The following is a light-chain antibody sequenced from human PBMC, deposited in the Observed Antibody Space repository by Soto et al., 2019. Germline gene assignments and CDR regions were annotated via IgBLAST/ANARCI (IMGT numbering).Light chain of an antibody. CDR2: GAS. CDR1: QSVSSN. Sequence: EIVMTQSPATLSVSPGERATLSCRASQSVSSNLAWYQQKPGQAPSLLIYGASTRATGIPARFSGSGSGTEFTLTISSLQSEDFAVYNCQQDNNLPPWTFGQGTKVEIK. CDR3: QQDNNLPPWT. J-gene: IGKJ1*01. V-gene: IGKV3-15*01.